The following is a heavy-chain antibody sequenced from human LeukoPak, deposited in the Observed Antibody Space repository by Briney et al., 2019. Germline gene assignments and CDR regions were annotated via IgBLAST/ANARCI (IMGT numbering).Heavy chain of an antibody. V-gene: IGHV1-18*04. CDR2: VSAYNGKP. D-gene: IGHD2-2*02. J-gene: IGHJ6*04. Sequence: ASVEGSCQASGYPFSNYGISWVRPAPGKGLEGMGWVSAYNGKPNYAQKLQGRVTMTTDTSTSTAYMELRSLRSDDTAVYYCARDRRGRYCSSTSCYKGPYGMDVWGKGTTVTVSS. CDR1: GYPFSNYG. CDR3: ARDRRGRYCSSTSCYKGPYGMDV.